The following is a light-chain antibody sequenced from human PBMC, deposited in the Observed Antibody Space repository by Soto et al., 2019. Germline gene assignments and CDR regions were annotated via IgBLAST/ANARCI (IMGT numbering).Light chain of an antibody. CDR3: QESYSTLSST. CDR1: QTINNC. V-gene: IGKV1-39*01. J-gene: IGKJ5*01. Sequence: DIQMTQSPSSLSSSVGERVTITCRASQTINNCLFWYQQKPGKAPNILIYATSSLQTRVPSRFSGRGSGTDFILIISSLQPEDFAAYYCQESYSTLSSTFGQGTRLEIK. CDR2: ATS.